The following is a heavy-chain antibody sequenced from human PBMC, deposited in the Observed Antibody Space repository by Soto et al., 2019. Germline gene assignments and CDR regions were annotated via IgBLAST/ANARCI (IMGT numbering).Heavy chain of an antibody. Sequence: EVQLLESGGDLVQPGGSLRLSCVASGFSFSNYAMSWVRQGPGKGLEWVAVISGRDDSTYYADSVNGRFTISRDNSKNTLYLQMNSLRAEDTAIYYCARDRERDAWYEDYWGQGTLVTVSS. CDR1: GFSFSNYA. J-gene: IGHJ4*02. CDR3: ARDRERDAWYEDY. D-gene: IGHD6-13*01. CDR2: ISGRDDST. V-gene: IGHV3-23*01.